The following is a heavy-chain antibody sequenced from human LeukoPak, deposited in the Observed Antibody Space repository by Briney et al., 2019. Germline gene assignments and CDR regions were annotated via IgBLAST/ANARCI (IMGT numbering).Heavy chain of an antibody. Sequence: SETLSLTCSVSGGSISTYYWSWVRQPPGKGPEWIGYIHYSGSTNYNPSLKSRVTISVDTSKNQFSLKLSSVTAADTAVYYCARVGSSSSHYFDYWGQGTLVTVSS. D-gene: IGHD6-13*01. CDR3: ARVGSSSSHYFDY. CDR1: GGSISTYY. CDR2: IHYSGST. V-gene: IGHV4-59*08. J-gene: IGHJ4*02.